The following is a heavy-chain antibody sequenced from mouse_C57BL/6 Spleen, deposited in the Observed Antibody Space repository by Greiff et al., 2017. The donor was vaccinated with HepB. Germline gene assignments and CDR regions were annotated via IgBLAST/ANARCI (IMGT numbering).Heavy chain of an antibody. Sequence: VQLKESGGGLVKPGGSLKLSCAASGFTFSDYGMHWVRQAPEKGLEWVAYISSGSSTIYYADTVKGRFTISRDNAKNTLFLQMTSLRSEDTAMYYCERPRVQKPYYYEGYFDYWGQGTTLTVSS. CDR2: ISSGSSTI. D-gene: IGHD1-1*01. V-gene: IGHV5-17*01. CDR3: ERPRVQKPYYYEGYFDY. J-gene: IGHJ2*01. CDR1: GFTFSDYG.